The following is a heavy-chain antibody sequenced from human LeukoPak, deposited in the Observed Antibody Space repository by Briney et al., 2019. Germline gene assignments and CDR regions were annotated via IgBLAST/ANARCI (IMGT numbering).Heavy chain of an antibody. V-gene: IGHV4-61*02. D-gene: IGHD6-6*01. CDR1: GGSISSGSYY. CDR3: ARDGIAARRWFDP. CDR2: IYTSGST. Sequence: SETLSLTCTVSGGSISSGSYYWSWIRQPAGKGLEWIGRIYTSGSTNYNPSLKSGVTISVDTSKNQFSLKLSSVTAADTAVYYCARDGIAARRWFDPWGQGTLVTVSS. J-gene: IGHJ5*02.